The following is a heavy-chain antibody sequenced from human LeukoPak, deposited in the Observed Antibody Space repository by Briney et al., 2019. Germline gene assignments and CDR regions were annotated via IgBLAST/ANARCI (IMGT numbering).Heavy chain of an antibody. Sequence: SETLSLTCTVSGGSISSYYWSWIRQPPGKGLEWIGYIYYSGSTNYNPSLKSRVTISVDTFKNQFSLKLSSVTAADTAVYYCARDRVMGFDPWGQGTLVTVSS. V-gene: IGHV4-59*01. CDR3: ARDRVMGFDP. CDR1: GGSISSYY. J-gene: IGHJ5*02. CDR2: IYYSGST. D-gene: IGHD2-8*01.